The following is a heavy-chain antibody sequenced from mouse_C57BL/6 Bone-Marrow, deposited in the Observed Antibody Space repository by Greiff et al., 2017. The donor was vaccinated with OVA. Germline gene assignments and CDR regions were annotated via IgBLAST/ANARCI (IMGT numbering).Heavy chain of an antibody. Sequence: EVKVEESEGGLVQPGSSMKLSCTASGFTFSDYYMAWVRQVPEKGLEWVANINYDGSSTYYLDSLKSRFIISRDNAKNILYLQMRSLKSEDTATYYCARDYSNYVWYFDVWGTGTTVTVSS. V-gene: IGHV5-16*01. CDR1: GFTFSDYY. CDR3: ARDYSNYVWYFDV. D-gene: IGHD2-5*01. CDR2: INYDGSST. J-gene: IGHJ1*03.